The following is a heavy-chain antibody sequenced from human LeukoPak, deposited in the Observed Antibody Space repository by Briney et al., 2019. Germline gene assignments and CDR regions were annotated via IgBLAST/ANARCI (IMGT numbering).Heavy chain of an antibody. V-gene: IGHV1-69*04. J-gene: IGHJ4*02. CDR2: IIPILGIA. CDR1: GYSFTTYD. Sequence: SVKVSCKASGYSFTTYDINWVRQAPGQGLEWMGRIIPILGIANYAQKFQGRVTITADKSTSTAYMELSSLRSEDTAVYYCARSRGSGSYSDYWGQGTLVTVSS. CDR3: ARSRGSGSYSDY. D-gene: IGHD1-26*01.